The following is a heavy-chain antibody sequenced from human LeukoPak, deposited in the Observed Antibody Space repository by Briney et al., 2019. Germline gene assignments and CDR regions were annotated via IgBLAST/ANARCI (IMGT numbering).Heavy chain of an antibody. D-gene: IGHD6-13*01. V-gene: IGHV1-8*01. J-gene: IGHJ4*02. CDR1: GYTFTSYD. CDR2: MNPNSGNK. CDR3: ARGWQKLVIYDY. Sequence: ASVKVSCTASGYTFTSYDINWVRQATGQGLEWMGWMNPNSGNKGYAQKFQGRVTMTRNTSIGTAYMELSSLRSEDTAVYYCARGWQKLVIYDYWGQGTLVTVSS.